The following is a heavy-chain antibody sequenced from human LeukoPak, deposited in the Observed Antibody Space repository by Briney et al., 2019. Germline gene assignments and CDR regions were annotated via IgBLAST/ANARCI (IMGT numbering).Heavy chain of an antibody. CDR1: GGSISSSTYY. V-gene: IGHV4-39*01. J-gene: IGHJ4*02. Sequence: SETLSLTCTVSGGSISSSTYYWGWIRQPPGKGLEWIGSIYYSGSTYYNPSLESRVTISVDTSKNQFSLKLSSVTAADTAVYYCARRSGYDDYWGQGTLVTVSS. CDR2: IYYSGST. D-gene: IGHD5-12*01. CDR3: ARRSGYDDY.